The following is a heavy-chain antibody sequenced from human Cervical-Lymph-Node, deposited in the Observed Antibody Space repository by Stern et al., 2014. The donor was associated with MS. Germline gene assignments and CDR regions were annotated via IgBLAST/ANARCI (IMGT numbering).Heavy chain of an antibody. J-gene: IGHJ4*02. CDR1: GFSLSTSGVG. D-gene: IGHD3-22*01. CDR2: IYWDGDK. CDR3: AHINYYYDSSGYPLGYFDY. Sequence: QVTLKESGPTLVKPTQTLTLTCTFSGFSLSTSGVGVGWIRQPPGKALEWLALIYWDGDKRYSPSLKSRLTITKDTSKNQVVLTMTNMDPVDTATYYCAHINYYYDSSGYPLGYFDYWGQGTLVTVSS. V-gene: IGHV2-5*02.